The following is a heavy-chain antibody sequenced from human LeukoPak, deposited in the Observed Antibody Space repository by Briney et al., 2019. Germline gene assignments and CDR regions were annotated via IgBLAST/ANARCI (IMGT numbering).Heavy chain of an antibody. Sequence: SETLSLTCTVSGGSISSSSYYWGWIRQPPGKGLEWIGSIYYSGSTYYNPSLKSRVTISVDTSKNQFSLKLSSVTAADTAVYYCARRASLITFGGVIVTSFDYWGQGTLVTVSS. D-gene: IGHD3-16*02. CDR3: ARRASLITFGGVIVTSFDY. J-gene: IGHJ4*02. V-gene: IGHV4-39*07. CDR2: IYYSGST. CDR1: GGSISSSSYY.